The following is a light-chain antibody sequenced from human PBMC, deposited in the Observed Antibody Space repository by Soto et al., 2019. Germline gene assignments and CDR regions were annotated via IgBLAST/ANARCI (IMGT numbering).Light chain of an antibody. CDR1: QSVSSS. J-gene: IGKJ2*01. V-gene: IGKV3-11*01. Sequence: EIVLTQSPATLSLSPGERATLSCRASQSVSSSLAWDLQKPGQAPRLLIYGAFNRPTGIPARFSGSGSGTHFTLTISSLEPEDFAVYYCQQRSNWPPMYTFGQGTQLEIK. CDR2: GAF. CDR3: QQRSNWPPMYT.